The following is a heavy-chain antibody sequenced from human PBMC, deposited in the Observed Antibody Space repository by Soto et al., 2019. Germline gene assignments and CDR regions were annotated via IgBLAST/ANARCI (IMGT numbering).Heavy chain of an antibody. V-gene: IGHV5-51*01. J-gene: IGHJ4*02. D-gene: IGHD2-2*01. Sequence: GESLKISCKGSAYSFTTYWIGWVRQMPGKGLEWMGIIYPGDSDTRYSPSFQGQVTISADKSISTAYLQWSSLKASDTAMYYCARHAVVVPAAPEEHFDYWGQGTLVTVSS. CDR3: ARHAVVVPAAPEEHFDY. CDR2: IYPGDSDT. CDR1: AYSFTTYW.